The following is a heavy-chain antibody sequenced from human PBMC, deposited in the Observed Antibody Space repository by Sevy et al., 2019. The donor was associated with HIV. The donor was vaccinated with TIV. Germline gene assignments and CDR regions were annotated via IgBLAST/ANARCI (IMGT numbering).Heavy chain of an antibody. D-gene: IGHD3-10*01. CDR2: ITPIFGTV. J-gene: IGHJ5*02. CDR3: ARAPRRSDDRGWFDP. Sequence: ASVTVSCKASGGTFTNYGFTWVRQAPGQGLEWMGGITPIFGTVNYAQKFQGRVTMTADESTSTVYMELSSLTSEDTAVYYCARAPRRSDDRGWFDPWGQGTLVTVSS. V-gene: IGHV1-69*13. CDR1: GGTFTNYG.